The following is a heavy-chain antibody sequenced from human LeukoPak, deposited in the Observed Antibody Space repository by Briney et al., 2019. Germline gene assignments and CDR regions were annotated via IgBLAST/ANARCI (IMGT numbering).Heavy chain of an antibody. CDR3: ARVVTVTTANWFDP. V-gene: IGHV1-3*01. CDR1: GYTFTSYA. Sequence: ASVKVSCKASGYTFTSYAMHWVRQAPGQRLEWMGWINAGNGNTKYSQKFQGRVTITRDTSASTAYMELSSLRSEDTAVYYCARVVTVTTANWFDPWGQGTLVTVSS. J-gene: IGHJ5*02. D-gene: IGHD4-17*01. CDR2: INAGNGNT.